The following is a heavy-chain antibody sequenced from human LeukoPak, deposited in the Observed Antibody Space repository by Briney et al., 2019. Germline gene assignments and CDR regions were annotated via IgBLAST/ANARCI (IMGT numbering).Heavy chain of an antibody. CDR3: ARESTSITIFGVVIPDAFDI. D-gene: IGHD3-3*01. CDR2: IYYSGST. CDR1: GGSISSYY. J-gene: IGHJ3*02. Sequence: SETLSLTCTVSGGSISSYYWSWIRQPPGKGLEWIGYIYYSGSTNYNPSLKSRVTISVDTSKTQFSLKLSSVTAADTAVYYCARESTSITIFGVVIPDAFDIWGQGTMVTVSS. V-gene: IGHV4-59*01.